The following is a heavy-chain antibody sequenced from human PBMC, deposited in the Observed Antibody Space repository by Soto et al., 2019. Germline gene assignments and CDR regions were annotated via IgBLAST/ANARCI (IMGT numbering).Heavy chain of an antibody. CDR1: GFTFSSYA. Sequence: QVQLVESGGGVVQPGRSLRLSCAASGFTFSSYAMHWVRQAPGKGLEWVAVISYDGSNKYYADSVKGRFTISRDTSKNTQYLQMNSLRAEDTAVYYGARDLVLWFGDNWFDPWGQGTLVTVSS. CDR2: ISYDGSNK. D-gene: IGHD3-10*01. V-gene: IGHV3-30-3*01. CDR3: ARDLVLWFGDNWFDP. J-gene: IGHJ5*02.